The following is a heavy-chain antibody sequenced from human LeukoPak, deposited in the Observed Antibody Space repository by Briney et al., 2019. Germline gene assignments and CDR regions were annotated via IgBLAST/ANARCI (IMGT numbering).Heavy chain of an antibody. J-gene: IGHJ4*02. Sequence: PSETLSLTCTVSGGSISSSSYYWGWIRQPPGKGLEWIGSIYYSGSTYYNPSLKSRVTISVDTSKNQFSLKLSSVTAADTAVYYCARGLVVVRMLDYWGQGTLVTVSS. CDR3: ARGLVVVRMLDY. CDR2: IYYSGST. V-gene: IGHV4-39*07. CDR1: GGSISSSSYY. D-gene: IGHD3-22*01.